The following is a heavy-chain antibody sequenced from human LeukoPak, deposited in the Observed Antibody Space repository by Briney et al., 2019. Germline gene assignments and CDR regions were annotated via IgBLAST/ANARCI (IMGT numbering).Heavy chain of an antibody. J-gene: IGHJ4*02. CDR3: AILRYSSTWFY. CDR2: IYYSGST. CDR1: GGSISSSSYY. D-gene: IGHD5-18*01. Sequence: SETLSLNCTVSGGSISSSSYYWGWIRQPPGKGLEWIGSIYYSGSTYYNPSLKSRVTISVDTSKNQFSLKLSSVTAADTAVYYCAILRYSSTWFYWGQGTLVTVSS. V-gene: IGHV4-39*01.